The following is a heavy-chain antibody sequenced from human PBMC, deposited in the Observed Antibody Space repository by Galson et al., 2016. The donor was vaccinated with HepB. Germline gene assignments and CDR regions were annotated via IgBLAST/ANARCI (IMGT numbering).Heavy chain of an antibody. V-gene: IGHV3-49*03. CDR1: GFTFGDYA. D-gene: IGHD1-26*01. J-gene: IGHJ3*01. CDR2: IRSTGYGGTA. Sequence: SLRLSCAGSGFTFGDYALSWFRQAPGKGLEWISFIRSTGYGGTADFAASVRGRFTISRNDSRGVAYLQMNSLKTEDTGVYFCARGLSATMGPRAFDPWGQGTTVSVSS. CDR3: ARGLSATMGPRAFDP.